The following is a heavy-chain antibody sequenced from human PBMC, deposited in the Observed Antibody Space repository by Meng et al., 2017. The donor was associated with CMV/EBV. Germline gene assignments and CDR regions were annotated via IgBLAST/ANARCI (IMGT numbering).Heavy chain of an antibody. V-gene: IGHV3-74*03. J-gene: IGHJ4*02. Sequence: EVQLVESGGGLVQPGGSLRLSCEDSGFTFSHYWMHWVRQVPGEGPVWVSRINTDGSFTSYADSVKGRFTISRDNAKNTLYLHMHGLRVDDSAVYYCGRDLTGERDQWGQGTLVTASS. D-gene: IGHD7-27*01. CDR3: GRDLTGERDQ. CDR2: INTDGSFT. CDR1: GFTFSHYW.